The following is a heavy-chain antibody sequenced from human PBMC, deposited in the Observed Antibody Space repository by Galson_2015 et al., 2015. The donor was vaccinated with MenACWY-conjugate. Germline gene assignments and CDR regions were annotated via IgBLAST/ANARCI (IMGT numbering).Heavy chain of an antibody. D-gene: IGHD3-3*01. Sequence: SLRLSCAASGFTFINYYMHWVRQAPGKGLEWVAVTSYDGSKKFYADSVKGRFNISRDNSKNTLFLQMNSLRAEDTALYYCARDGSTYHDFWSGYSIDYWGQGTLVIVSS. CDR2: TSYDGSKK. CDR3: ARDGSTYHDFWSGYSIDY. J-gene: IGHJ4*02. CDR1: GFTFINYY. V-gene: IGHV3-30*01.